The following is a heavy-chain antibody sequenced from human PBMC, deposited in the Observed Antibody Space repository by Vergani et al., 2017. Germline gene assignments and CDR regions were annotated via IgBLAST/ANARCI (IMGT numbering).Heavy chain of an antibody. CDR3: ARKKYYDSKDYYQVEPFDY. D-gene: IGHD3-22*01. V-gene: IGHV3-21*06. Sequence: VQLVESGGDLVQPGGSLRLSCAASGFTFIMHAMSWVRQAPGKGLEWVSSISGRSNYIYYADSLKGRFTISRDNSKNSVYLQMNSLRAEDTAIYYCARKKYYDSKDYYQVEPFDYWGQGTLVTVSS. CDR2: ISGRSNYI. CDR1: GFTFIMHA. J-gene: IGHJ4*02.